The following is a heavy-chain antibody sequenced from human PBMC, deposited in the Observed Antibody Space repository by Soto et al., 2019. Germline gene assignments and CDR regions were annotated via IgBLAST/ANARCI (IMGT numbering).Heavy chain of an antibody. D-gene: IGHD3-10*01. CDR2: INSDGTTT. Sequence: EVQLVESGGGLVQPGGSLRLSCAASGFTFNNFWMYWVRQTPEKGLVWVSGINSDGTTTIYADSVKGRFTISRDNAKNTLYLQMNSLTVEDTAIYYCVREIRWGQGTLVTVSP. CDR3: VREIR. J-gene: IGHJ4*02. CDR1: GFTFNNFW. V-gene: IGHV3-74*01.